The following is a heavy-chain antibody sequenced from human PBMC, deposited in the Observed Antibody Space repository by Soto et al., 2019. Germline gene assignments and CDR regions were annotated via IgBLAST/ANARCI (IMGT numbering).Heavy chain of an antibody. V-gene: IGHV3-15*01. D-gene: IGHD1-26*01. J-gene: IGHJ3*02. CDR1: GFTFSNAW. Sequence: GGSLRLSCAASGFTFSNAWMSWVRQAPGKGLEWVGRIKSKTDGGTTDYAAPVKGRFTISRDDSKNTLYLQMNSLKTEDTAVYYCTAQWELLRAFDIWGQGTMVTVSS. CDR3: TAQWELLRAFDI. CDR2: IKSKTDGGTT.